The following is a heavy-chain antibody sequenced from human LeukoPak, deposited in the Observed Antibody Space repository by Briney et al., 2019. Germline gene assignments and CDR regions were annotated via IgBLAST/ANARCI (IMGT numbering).Heavy chain of an antibody. D-gene: IGHD2-15*01. Sequence: PSETLSLTCTVSGGSISSYYWSWIRQPPGKGLEWIGNIYYSGNTNYNPSLKSRVTISVDTSKNQFSLKLSSVTAADTAVYYCARRTVVVAGATEYYYYYYMDVWGKGTTVTVSS. J-gene: IGHJ6*03. CDR2: IYYSGNT. CDR3: ARRTVVVAGATEYYYYYYMDV. CDR1: GGSISSYY. V-gene: IGHV4-59*08.